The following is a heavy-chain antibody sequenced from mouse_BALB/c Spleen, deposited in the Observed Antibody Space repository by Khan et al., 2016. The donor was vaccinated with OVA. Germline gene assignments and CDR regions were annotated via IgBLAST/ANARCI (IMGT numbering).Heavy chain of an antibody. CDR1: GYSITSGYA. V-gene: IGHV3-2*02. CDR3: ARGNYYGYYFDY. CDR2: ISYSGGT. D-gene: IGHD1-1*01. Sequence: EVQLVESGPGLVKPSQSLSLTCTVTGYSITSGYAWNWIRQFPGNKLEWMGYISYSGGTSYNPSLKSRISITRDTSKNQFFLQLNSVTTEDTATYYCARGNYYGYYFDYWGQGNTLPVSS. J-gene: IGHJ2*01.